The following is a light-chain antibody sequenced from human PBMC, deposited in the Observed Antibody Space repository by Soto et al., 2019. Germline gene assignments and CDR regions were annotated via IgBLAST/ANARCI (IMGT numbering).Light chain of an antibody. Sequence: EIVLTQSPGTLSLSPGERVTLSCRASQSVSSSYLAWYQQKRGQAPRLLIYGASSRATGIPDRFSGSGSGTHFTLTISRLEPEDFAVYYCPPYGYLITFGQRTRLQIQ. J-gene: IGKJ5*01. CDR3: PPYGYLIT. CDR2: GAS. V-gene: IGKV3-20*01. CDR1: QSVSSSY.